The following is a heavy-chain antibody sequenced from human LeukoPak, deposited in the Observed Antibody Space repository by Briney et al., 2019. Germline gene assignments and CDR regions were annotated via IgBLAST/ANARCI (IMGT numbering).Heavy chain of an antibody. CDR2: IYYSGST. CDR3: ARVLVTEAAYYDFWSGYSYYFDY. J-gene: IGHJ4*02. CDR1: GGSFSGYY. D-gene: IGHD3-3*01. V-gene: IGHV4-59*01. Sequence: SETLSLTCAVYGGSFSGYYWSWIRQPPGKGLEWIGYIYYSGSTNYNPPLKSRVTISVDTSKNQFSLKLSSVTAADTAVYYCARVLVTEAAYYDFWSGYSYYFDYWGQGTLVTVSS.